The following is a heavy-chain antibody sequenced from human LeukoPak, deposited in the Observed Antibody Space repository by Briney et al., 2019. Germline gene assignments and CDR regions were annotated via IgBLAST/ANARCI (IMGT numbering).Heavy chain of an antibody. CDR2: IYSDNT. Sequence: GGSLRLSCTVSGFTVSSNSMSWVRQAPGKGLEWVSFIYSDNTHYSDSVKGRFTISRDNAKNSLYLQMNSLRAEDTAVYYCARDRVELGWGAFEIWGQGTMVTVSS. V-gene: IGHV3-53*01. D-gene: IGHD7-27*01. CDR1: GFTVSSNS. J-gene: IGHJ3*02. CDR3: ARDRVELGWGAFEI.